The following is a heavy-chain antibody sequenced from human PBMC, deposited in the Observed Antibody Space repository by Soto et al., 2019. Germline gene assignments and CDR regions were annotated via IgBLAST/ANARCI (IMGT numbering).Heavy chain of an antibody. CDR2: ISAYNGNT. D-gene: IGHD3-3*01. J-gene: IGHJ3*02. V-gene: IGHV1-18*01. Sequence: ASVKVSCKASGYTFTSYGISWVRQAPGQGLEWMGWISAYNGNTNYAQKLQGRVTMTTDTSTSTAYMELRSLRSEDTAVYYCARPGDGGYDFWSGYYSPRGDFDIWGQGTMVTVSS. CDR1: GYTFTSYG. CDR3: ARPGDGGYDFWSGYYSPRGDFDI.